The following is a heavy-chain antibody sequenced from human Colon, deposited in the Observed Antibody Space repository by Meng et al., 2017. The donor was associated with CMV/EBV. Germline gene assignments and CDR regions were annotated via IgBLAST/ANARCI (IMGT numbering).Heavy chain of an antibody. CDR2: IYSNGRI. CDR1: GGSISGHY. CDR3: GRAGARGVPINV. Sequence: QLQASGPGLVKPSETLSRTCTVSGGSISGHYWTWIRRPAGEGLQWLGRIYSNGRIDENYSLRSRVTISVDTSKNQLSLRLTSVTAADTAVYYCGRAGARGVPINVWGRGTLVTVSS. V-gene: IGHV4-4*07. J-gene: IGHJ1*01. D-gene: IGHD3-10*01.